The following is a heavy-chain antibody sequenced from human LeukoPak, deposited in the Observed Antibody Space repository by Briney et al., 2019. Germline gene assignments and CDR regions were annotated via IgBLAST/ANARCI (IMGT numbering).Heavy chain of an antibody. CDR2: IYYSGSP. Sequence: SETLSLTCTVSGGSINSYYWSWIRKPPGKGLEWVGYIYYSGSPTYNPSLKSRVAISIHTSKKHFSLKLSSVTAADTAVYYCARSIVVAGFVWDYYYYGMDVWGQGTTVTVSS. J-gene: IGHJ6*02. D-gene: IGHD6-19*01. V-gene: IGHV4-59*08. CDR1: GGSINSYY. CDR3: ARSIVVAGFVWDYYYYGMDV.